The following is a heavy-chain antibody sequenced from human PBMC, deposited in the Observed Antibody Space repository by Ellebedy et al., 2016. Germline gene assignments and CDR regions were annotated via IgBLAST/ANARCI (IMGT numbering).Heavy chain of an antibody. V-gene: IGHV5-10-1*01. CDR1: GYSFTSYW. D-gene: IGHD1-26*01. CDR3: ARSGSVVRFAFDI. CDR2: IDPSDSYT. Sequence: GESLKISXKGSGYSFTSYWISWVRQMPGKGLEWMGRIDPSDSYTNYSPSFQGHVTISADKSVSTAYLQWSSLKASDTAMYYCARSGSVVRFAFDIWGQGTMVTVSS. J-gene: IGHJ3*02.